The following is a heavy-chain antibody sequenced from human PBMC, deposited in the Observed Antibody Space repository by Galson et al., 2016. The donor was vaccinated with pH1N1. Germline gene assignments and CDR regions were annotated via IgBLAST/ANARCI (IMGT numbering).Heavy chain of an antibody. CDR1: GGTFTSYS. Sequence: SVKVCCKACGGTFTSYSITWVRQAPRQGLEWTGRMIPILGLSNYAQKFQGRVTITADKSRSPAYMELSSLKSEVTAVYLCARVRGHAAMDCFDFWGQGSLVTVSS. V-gene: IGHV1-69*02. CDR3: ARVRGHAAMDCFDF. J-gene: IGHJ4*02. CDR2: MIPILGLS. D-gene: IGHD5-18*01.